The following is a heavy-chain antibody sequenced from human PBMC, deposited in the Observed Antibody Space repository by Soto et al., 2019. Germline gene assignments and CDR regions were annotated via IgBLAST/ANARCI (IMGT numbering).Heavy chain of an antibody. CDR1: GFSFSVYA. CDR2: ISPNGNNQ. D-gene: IGHD3-22*01. J-gene: IGHJ4*02. CDR3: ASGAAFYYDTSRY. V-gene: IGHV3-30-3*01. Sequence: PGESLRLSCAAPGFSFSVYALHWIRQAPGEGLEWVAVISPNGNNQYYADSVKGRFTISRDTSKSTLSLQMTSLRPEDTAVYYCASGAAFYYDTSRYWGQGTLVTVSS.